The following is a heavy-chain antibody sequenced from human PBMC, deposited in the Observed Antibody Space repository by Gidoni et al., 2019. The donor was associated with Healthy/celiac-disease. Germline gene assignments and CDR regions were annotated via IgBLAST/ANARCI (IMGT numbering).Heavy chain of an antibody. CDR3: ARALTDYYYGSGSNVDWFDP. CDR2: ISSSSSTI. CDR1: GFTFSSYS. D-gene: IGHD3-10*01. Sequence: EVQLVESGGGLVQPGGSLRLSCAASGFTFSSYSMNWVRQAPGKGLEWVSYISSSSSTIYDADSVKGRFTISRDNAKNSLYLQMNSLRDEDTAVYYCARALTDYYYGSGSNVDWFDPWGQGTLVTVSS. V-gene: IGHV3-48*02. J-gene: IGHJ5*02.